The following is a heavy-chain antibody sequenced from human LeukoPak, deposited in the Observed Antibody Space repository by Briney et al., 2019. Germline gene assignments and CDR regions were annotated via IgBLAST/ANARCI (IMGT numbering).Heavy chain of an antibody. Sequence: SETLSLTCTVSGGSISSSSYYWGWIRQPPGKGLEWIGSIYYSGSTYYNPSLKSRVTISVDMSKNQFSLKLSSLTAADTAVYYCERVEQWLVDLIGYFDYWGQGTLVTVSS. D-gene: IGHD6-19*01. CDR2: IYYSGST. CDR1: GGSISSSSYY. CDR3: ERVEQWLVDLIGYFDY. V-gene: IGHV4-39*01. J-gene: IGHJ4*02.